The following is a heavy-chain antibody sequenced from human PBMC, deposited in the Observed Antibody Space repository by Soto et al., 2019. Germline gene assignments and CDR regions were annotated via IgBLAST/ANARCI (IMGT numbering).Heavy chain of an antibody. CDR3: AKGFIVVVTVLRPDDAFDV. V-gene: IGHV3-23*01. CDR1: GFTFSNYA. J-gene: IGHJ3*01. D-gene: IGHD2-21*02. Sequence: EVQLLESGGGLVQPGGSLRLSCAASGFTFSNYAINWVRLAPGKGLEWVSGISGGGGSTYYADSVKGRFTIFRDTSKNTVFLQMNSLRADDTAVYYCAKGFIVVVTVLRPDDAFDVWAQGTMVTVSS. CDR2: ISGGGGST.